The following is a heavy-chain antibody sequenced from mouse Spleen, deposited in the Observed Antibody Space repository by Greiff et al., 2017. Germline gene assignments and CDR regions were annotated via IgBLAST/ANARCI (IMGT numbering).Heavy chain of an antibody. CDR3: ARRTMITAWFAY. CDR2: ISSGGGNT. CDR1: GFTFSSYA. Sequence: EVMLVESGGGLVKLGGSLKLSCAASGFTFSSYAMSWVRQTPEKRLEWVATISSGGGNTYYPDSVKGRFTISRDNAKNTLYLQMSSLKSEDTAMYYCARRTMITAWFAYWGQGTLVTVSA. J-gene: IGHJ3*01. V-gene: IGHV5-9*01. D-gene: IGHD2-4*01.